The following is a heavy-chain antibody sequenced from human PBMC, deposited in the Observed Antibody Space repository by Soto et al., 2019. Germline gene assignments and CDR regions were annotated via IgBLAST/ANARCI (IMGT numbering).Heavy chain of an antibody. D-gene: IGHD2-21*01. Sequence: NPSETLSLTCTVSGDSISRSTSYYWGWIRQPPGKGLEWVGGIFYTGTTYYSPSLKDRVSISVDTSKNSFSLNLTSVTAADTAVYFCARLVVVAPVANVWGQGALVTVSS. CDR3: ARLVVVAPVANV. CDR1: GDSISRSTSYY. J-gene: IGHJ4*02. CDR2: IFYTGTT. V-gene: IGHV4-39*01.